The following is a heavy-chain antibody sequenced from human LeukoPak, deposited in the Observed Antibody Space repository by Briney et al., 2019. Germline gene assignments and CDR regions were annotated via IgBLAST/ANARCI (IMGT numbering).Heavy chain of an antibody. J-gene: IGHJ4*02. CDR3: AREYVWGVDY. V-gene: IGHV4-59*01. CDR2: IYYSGST. CDR1: GGSISSYY. D-gene: IGHD3-16*01. Sequence: SETLSLTCTVSGGSISSYYWSWIRQPPGKGLEWIGYIYYSGSTNYNPSLKSRATISVDTSKNQFSLKLSSVTAADTAVYYCAREYVWGVDYWGQGTLVTVSS.